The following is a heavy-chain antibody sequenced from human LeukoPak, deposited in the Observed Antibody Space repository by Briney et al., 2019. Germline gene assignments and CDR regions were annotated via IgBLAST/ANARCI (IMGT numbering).Heavy chain of an antibody. Sequence: TGGSLRLSCAASGFTFSSYSMNWVRQAPGKGLEWVSAISGSGGSTYYADSVKGRFTISRDNSKNTLYLQMNSLRAEDTAVYYCAKDPMVRGREYMDVWGKGTTVTISS. CDR2: ISGSGGST. CDR3: AKDPMVRGREYMDV. CDR1: GFTFSSYS. J-gene: IGHJ6*03. V-gene: IGHV3-23*01. D-gene: IGHD3-10*01.